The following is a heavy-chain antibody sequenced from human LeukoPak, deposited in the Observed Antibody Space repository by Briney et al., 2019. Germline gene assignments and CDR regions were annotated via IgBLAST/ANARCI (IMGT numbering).Heavy chain of an antibody. Sequence: PGGSLRLSCAASGFTFSDYNMNWVRQAPGKGLEWVSTLSSSSTYIYHADSVKGRFTISRDNSKSSLYLQMNSLRTEDTAMYYCTTGYWGSLLYWGQGTLVTVSS. V-gene: IGHV3-21*03. CDR2: LSSSSTYI. J-gene: IGHJ4*02. CDR1: GFTFSDYN. D-gene: IGHD2-21*01. CDR3: TTGYWGSLLY.